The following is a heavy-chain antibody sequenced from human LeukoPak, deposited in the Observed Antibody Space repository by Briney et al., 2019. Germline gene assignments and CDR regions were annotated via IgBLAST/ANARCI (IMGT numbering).Heavy chain of an antibody. J-gene: IGHJ4*02. CDR1: GYTFTSYG. Sequence: GASVKVSCTASGYTFTSYGISWVRQAPGQGLEWMGWISAYNGNTNYAQKLQGRVTMTTDTSTSTAYMELRSLRSDDTAVYYCARALQGNYDSSGYYPSVDYWGQGTLVTVSS. CDR2: ISAYNGNT. CDR3: ARALQGNYDSSGYYPSVDY. V-gene: IGHV1-18*01. D-gene: IGHD3-22*01.